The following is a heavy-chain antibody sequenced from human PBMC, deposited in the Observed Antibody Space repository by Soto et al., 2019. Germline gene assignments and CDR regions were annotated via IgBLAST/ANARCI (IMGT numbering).Heavy chain of an antibody. D-gene: IGHD6-19*01. CDR3: ARDQIAVAGTSPMDV. CDR1: GFTFSSYE. Sequence: PGGSLRLSCAASGFTFSSYEMNWVRQAPGKGLEWVSYISSSGSTIYYADSVKGRFTISRDNAKNSLYLQMNSLRAEDTAVYYCARDQIAVAGTSPMDVWGQGTTVTVSS. CDR2: ISSSGSTI. J-gene: IGHJ6*02. V-gene: IGHV3-48*03.